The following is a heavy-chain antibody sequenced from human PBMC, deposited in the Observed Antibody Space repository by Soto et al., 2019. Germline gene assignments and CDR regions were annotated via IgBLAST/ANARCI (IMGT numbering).Heavy chain of an antibody. V-gene: IGHV5-10-1*01. CDR3: ARHREEISAFIDY. Sequence: GESLKISCKGSGYSFAGYWITWVRQKPGKGLEWMGRIDPSDSQTYYSPSFRGHVTISVTKSITTVFLQWSSLRASDTANYYCARHREEISAFIDYWGQGTMVTVSS. J-gene: IGHJ4*02. CDR2: IDPSDSQT. CDR1: GYSFAGYW. D-gene: IGHD3-3*02.